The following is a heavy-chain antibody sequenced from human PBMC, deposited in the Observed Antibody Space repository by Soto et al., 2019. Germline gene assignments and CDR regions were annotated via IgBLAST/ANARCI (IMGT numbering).Heavy chain of an antibody. D-gene: IGHD2-2*02. Sequence: PSETLSLTCTVSGGSISSYYWSWIRQPPGKGLEWIGYIYYSGSTNYNPSLKSRVTISVDTSKNQFSLKLSSVTAADTAVYYCARSDPVPAAIQSWFAPWGQGTLVTVSS. CDR3: ARSDPVPAAIQSWFAP. CDR2: IYYSGST. V-gene: IGHV4-59*01. CDR1: GGSISSYY. J-gene: IGHJ5*02.